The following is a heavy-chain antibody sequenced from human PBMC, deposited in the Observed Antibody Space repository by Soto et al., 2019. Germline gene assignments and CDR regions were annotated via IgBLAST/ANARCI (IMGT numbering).Heavy chain of an antibody. CDR1: GYTFTSYG. CDR2: ISDYNGNT. D-gene: IGHD2-8*01. V-gene: IGHV1-18*01. CDR3: ARRLKYFINGVCFSFGRDK. J-gene: IGHJ6*02. Sequence: QVQLVQSGAEVKKPGASVKVSCKASGYTFTSYGISWVRQAPGQGHEWMGWISDYNGNTNYAQKFQGRVTMTTDTSTSTASMALRRLKSPDTALLYCARRLKYFINGVCFSFGRDKWCQATTVTVSS.